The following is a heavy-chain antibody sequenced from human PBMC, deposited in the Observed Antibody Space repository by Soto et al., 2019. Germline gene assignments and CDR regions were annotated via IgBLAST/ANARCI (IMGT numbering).Heavy chain of an antibody. CDR2: TYYRSKWYN. J-gene: IGHJ4*02. D-gene: IGHD4-4*01. CDR1: QETVSSNRAA. Sequence: QTLSLSCSTVQETVSSNRAAWGRIGPSPARGLEWLGRTYYRSKWYNDYAESVKSRITINPDTSKNQFSLHLNSVTPEDTAVYYCARDPPDFHSAFDYWGQGTLVTVSS. CDR3: ARDPPDFHSAFDY. V-gene: IGHV6-1*01.